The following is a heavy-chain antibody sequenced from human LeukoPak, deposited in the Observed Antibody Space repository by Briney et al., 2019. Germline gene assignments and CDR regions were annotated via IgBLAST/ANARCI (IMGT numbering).Heavy chain of an antibody. CDR3: ARGDGYNIDY. Sequence: PSQTLSLTCTVSGDSISSGSYYWSWIRQPAGKGLEWIGRIYTSGSTNYNPSLKSRVTISVDTSKNQFSLKLSSVTAADTAVYYCARGDGYNIDYWGQGTLVTVSS. J-gene: IGHJ4*02. D-gene: IGHD5-24*01. V-gene: IGHV4-61*02. CDR2: IYTSGST. CDR1: GDSISSGSYY.